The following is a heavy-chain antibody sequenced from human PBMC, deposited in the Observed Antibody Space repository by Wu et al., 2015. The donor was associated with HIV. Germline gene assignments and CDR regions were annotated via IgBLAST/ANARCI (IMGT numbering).Heavy chain of an antibody. V-gene: IGHV1-2*02. CDR2: INPNSGGT. J-gene: IGHJ5*02. CDR1: GYTFTGYY. D-gene: IGHD5-12*01. Sequence: QVQLVQSGAEVKKPGASVKVSCKASGYTFTGYYMHWVRQAPGQGLEWMGWINPNSGGTNYAQKFQGRVTMTRDTSISTAYMELSRLRSDDTAVYYCARDEDSGYDRGWFDPWGQGTLVTVSS. CDR3: ARDEDSGYDRGWFDP.